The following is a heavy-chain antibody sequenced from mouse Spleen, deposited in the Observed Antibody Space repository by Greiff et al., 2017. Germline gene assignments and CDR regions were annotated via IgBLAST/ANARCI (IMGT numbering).Heavy chain of an antibody. Sequence: VQLQQSGPGLVQPSQSLSITCTVSGFSLTSYGVHWVRQSPGKGLEWLGVIWSGGSTDYNAAFISRLSISKDNSKSQVFFKMNSLQADDTAIYYCARRIITTGDAMDYWGQGTSVTVSS. CDR1: GFSLTSYG. CDR3: ARRIITTGDAMDY. D-gene: IGHD1-1*01. V-gene: IGHV2-2*01. CDR2: IWSGGST. J-gene: IGHJ4*01.